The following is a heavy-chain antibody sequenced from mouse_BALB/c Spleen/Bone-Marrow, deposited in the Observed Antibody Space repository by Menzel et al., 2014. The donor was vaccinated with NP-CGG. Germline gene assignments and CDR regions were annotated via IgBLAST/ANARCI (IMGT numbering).Heavy chain of an antibody. D-gene: IGHD4-1*01. V-gene: IGHV14-3*02. J-gene: IGHJ2*01. Sequence: VQLQLSGAELVKPGASVKLSCTASGFNIKDTYMHWVKQRPDQGLEWIGRIDPANGNTKYNPKFQGKASITSDTSSNTGCLQLSSLTSGDTAVYYCVGWEDYGSQVATLTVSS. CDR3: VGWEDY. CDR1: GFNIKDTY. CDR2: IDPANGNT.